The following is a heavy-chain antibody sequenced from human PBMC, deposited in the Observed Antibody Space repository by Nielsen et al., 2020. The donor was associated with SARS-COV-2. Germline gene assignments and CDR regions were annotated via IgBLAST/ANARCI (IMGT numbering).Heavy chain of an antibody. CDR2: MWYHGGDE. J-gene: IGHJ5*02. Sequence: WVRQPPGKGLEWVAHMWYHGGDENYADSVRGRFTISRDLSKNTVYLQMSSLRVEDTAVYYCARDLTFGAYWFDPWSQGTLVTVSS. V-gene: IGHV3-33*01. D-gene: IGHD3/OR15-3a*01. CDR3: ARDLTFGAYWFDP.